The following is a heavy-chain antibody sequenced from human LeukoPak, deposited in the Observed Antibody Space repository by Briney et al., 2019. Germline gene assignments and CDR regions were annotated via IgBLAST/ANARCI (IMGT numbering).Heavy chain of an antibody. V-gene: IGHV4-59*01. CDR2: IYYNGDT. D-gene: IGHD4/OR15-4a*01. CDR3: VRGPYGASISNWFDP. J-gene: IGHJ5*02. CDR1: GGSITSYY. Sequence: SETLSLTCTVSGGSITSYYWTWIRQTPGKGLEWIGYIYYNGDTHYNPSLNSQLSISVDTPNNQFSLNLRSVTAADTAVYYCVRGPYGASISNWFDPWGQGLLVTVSS.